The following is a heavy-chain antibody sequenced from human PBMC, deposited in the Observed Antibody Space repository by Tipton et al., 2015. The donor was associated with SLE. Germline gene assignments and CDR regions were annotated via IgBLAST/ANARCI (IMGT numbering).Heavy chain of an antibody. Sequence: QSGAEVKKPGTSVKVSCKASGFTFSSSAIQWVRQARGQRLESIGWIVIGSGNTAYAQEFQDRVTITRDTSTSTAYMELRSLRSEDTAVYYCATGVEWWPHYMDVWGKGTTVTVSS. D-gene: IGHD3-3*01. CDR3: ATGVEWWPHYMDV. CDR2: IVIGSGNT. V-gene: IGHV1-58*02. J-gene: IGHJ6*03. CDR1: GFTFSSSA.